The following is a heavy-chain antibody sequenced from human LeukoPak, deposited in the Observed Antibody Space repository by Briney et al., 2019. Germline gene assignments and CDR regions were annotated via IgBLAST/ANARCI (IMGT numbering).Heavy chain of an antibody. D-gene: IGHD6-19*01. J-gene: IGHJ4*02. V-gene: IGHV3-30*18. CDR3: AKDPGVAVAGTRQFDY. Sequence: GGSLRLSCAASGFTFSSYGMHWVRQAPGKGLEWVAVISYDGNNKYYADSVKGRFTISRDNSKNTLYLQMNSLRAEDTAVYYCAKDPGVAVAGTRQFDYWGQGTLVTVSS. CDR1: GFTFSSYG. CDR2: ISYDGNNK.